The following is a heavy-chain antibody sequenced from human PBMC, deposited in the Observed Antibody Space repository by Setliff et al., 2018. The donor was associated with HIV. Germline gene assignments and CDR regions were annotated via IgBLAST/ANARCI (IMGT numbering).Heavy chain of an antibody. Sequence: ETLSLXCTVSGGXXSSGTYHWGWIRQPPGXXXXXIGSIYYSGSTYYNPSLKSRVTISVDTSNNQFSLSLSSVTAADTAVXFCARLPTDDXXXRQSERSYFDPWGQGTLVTVSS. D-gene: IGHD1-26*01. CDR2: IYYSGST. CDR1: GGXXSSGTYH. CDR3: ARLPTDDXXXRQSERSYFDP. V-gene: IGHV4-39*01. J-gene: IGHJ5*02.